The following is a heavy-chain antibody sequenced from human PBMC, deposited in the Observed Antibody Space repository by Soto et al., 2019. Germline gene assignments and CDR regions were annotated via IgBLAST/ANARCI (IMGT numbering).Heavy chain of an antibody. J-gene: IGHJ6*02. CDR2: IYISGST. D-gene: IGHD1-26*01. CDR1: GGSISRHY. Sequence: SETLSLSCSVSGGSISRHYWSWIRQAAGRGLEWIGRIYISGSTNYNPSLKSRVTLSVDTSKNQFSLHLNSVTAADTAVYYCAGGNWDYYYYALDVWGQGITVTVYS. V-gene: IGHV4-4*07. CDR3: AGGNWDYYYYALDV.